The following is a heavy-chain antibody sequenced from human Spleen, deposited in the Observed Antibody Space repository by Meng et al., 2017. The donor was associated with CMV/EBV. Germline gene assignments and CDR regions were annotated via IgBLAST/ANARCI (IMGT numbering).Heavy chain of an antibody. Sequence: GESLKISCAASGFTFRSYEMNWVRQAPGKGLEWVSYISSSGNTIYNADSVKGRFTISRDNAKNSLYLQMNSLRAEDTAVYFCSRPLGYWGQGTLVTVSS. CDR2: ISSSGNTI. J-gene: IGHJ4*02. CDR3: SRPLGY. V-gene: IGHV3-48*03. CDR1: GFTFRSYE.